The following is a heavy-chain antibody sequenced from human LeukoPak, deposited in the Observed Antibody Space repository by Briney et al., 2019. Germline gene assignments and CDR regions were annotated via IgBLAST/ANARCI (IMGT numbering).Heavy chain of an antibody. CDR1: GFTFSSYS. Sequence: GGSLSLSCAASGFTFSSYSMNWVRQAPGKGLEWVSYINCSSSTIYYADSEKGRFNISRDNAKNSLYLQMNSLRAEDTAVYYCARDSLASSILTPLDYWGQGTLVTVSS. CDR2: INCSSSTI. D-gene: IGHD3-9*01. V-gene: IGHV3-48*01. J-gene: IGHJ4*02. CDR3: ARDSLASSILTPLDY.